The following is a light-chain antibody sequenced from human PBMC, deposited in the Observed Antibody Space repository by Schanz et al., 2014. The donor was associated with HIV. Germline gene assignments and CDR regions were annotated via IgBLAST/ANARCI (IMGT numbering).Light chain of an antibody. J-gene: IGKJ1*01. V-gene: IGKV3-15*01. CDR3: QHYDSSPLA. Sequence: EIVMTQSPATLSVSPGEGATLSCRASQSVSSNLAWYQQKPGQAPRLLIYGASTRATGIPARFSGSGSGTDFTLTVSRLEPEDFAVYFCQHYDSSPLAFGQGTKVEIK. CDR2: GAS. CDR1: QSVSSN.